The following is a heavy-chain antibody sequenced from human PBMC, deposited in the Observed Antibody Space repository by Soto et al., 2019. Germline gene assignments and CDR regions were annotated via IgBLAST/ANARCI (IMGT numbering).Heavy chain of an antibody. D-gene: IGHD1-26*01. J-gene: IGHJ4*02. CDR3: ATMAGTYPY. Sequence: VQLVEPGGDLVQPGGSLRLSCAASGFAFSRFPMHWVRQAPGKGLVWVSRIDPDGSDTTYADSVKGRFTISRDNAKNIVYLQMSSLRAEDTALYYCATMAGTYPYWGQGTLVTVSS. CDR1: GFAFSRFP. CDR2: IDPDGSDT. V-gene: IGHV3-74*01.